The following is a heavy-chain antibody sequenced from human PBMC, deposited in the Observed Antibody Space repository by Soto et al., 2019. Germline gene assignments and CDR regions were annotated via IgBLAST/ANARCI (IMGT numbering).Heavy chain of an antibody. J-gene: IGHJ6*02. V-gene: IGHV3-23*01. CDR3: AKRAEGVTLLKYGMDV. Sequence: GGSLRLSCAASGFTFSSYAMSWVRQAPGKGLQWVSSISDGGGITSYADSVRGRFTISRDNSKNTLYLQMNSLRAEDTAIYYCAKRAEGVTLLKYGMDVWGQGTTVTVSS. CDR2: ISDGGGIT. D-gene: IGHD3-10*01. CDR1: GFTFSSYA.